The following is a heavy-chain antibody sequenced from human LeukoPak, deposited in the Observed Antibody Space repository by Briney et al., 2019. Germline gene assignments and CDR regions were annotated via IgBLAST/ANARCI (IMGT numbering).Heavy chain of an antibody. D-gene: IGHD3-3*01. CDR3: TRAFAPHYYSFHMDV. J-gene: IGHJ6*03. CDR2: ISSKAYGGTT. V-gene: IGHV3-49*04. CDR1: GFTFGDYA. Sequence: GGSLRLSCTASGFTFGDYAMSWVRQAPGKGLEWVGFISSKAYGGTTEYAASVRGRFTISRDDSNNIAYLQMNSLKTEDTAVYYCTRAFAPHYYSFHMDVWGTGSTVTVSS.